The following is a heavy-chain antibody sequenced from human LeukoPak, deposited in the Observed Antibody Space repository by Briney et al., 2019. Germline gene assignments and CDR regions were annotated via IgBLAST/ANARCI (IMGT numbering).Heavy chain of an antibody. D-gene: IGHD1-26*01. CDR1: GFTFSRYS. V-gene: IGHV3-21*01. Sequence: GGSLRLSCAAAGFTFSRYSMNWVRQAPGKGLEWALSISTSSSYIYYADSVKGRFTISRDNARNSLFLQLDSLRAEDTAVYYCARGSSQSGSYYDYFDYWGQGALVTVSS. J-gene: IGHJ4*02. CDR2: ISTSSSYI. CDR3: ARGSSQSGSYYDYFDY.